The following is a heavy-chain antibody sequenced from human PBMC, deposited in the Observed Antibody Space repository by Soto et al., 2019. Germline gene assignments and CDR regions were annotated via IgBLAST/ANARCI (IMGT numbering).Heavy chain of an antibody. CDR1: GGSINSGGYY. Sequence: SETLSLTCTVSGGSINSGGYYWSWIRQHPGKGLEWIAYIYYTGSTYYNPSLKSRVTISADTSKNQFSLKLTSVTAADTAVYYCAKVAMVRGFPGGAFHIWGQGTMVTVSS. D-gene: IGHD3-10*01. J-gene: IGHJ3*02. CDR2: IYYTGST. CDR3: AKVAMVRGFPGGAFHI. V-gene: IGHV4-31*03.